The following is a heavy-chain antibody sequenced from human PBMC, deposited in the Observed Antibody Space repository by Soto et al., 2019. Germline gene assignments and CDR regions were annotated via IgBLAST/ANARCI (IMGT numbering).Heavy chain of an antibody. CDR1: GGSFSGYY. V-gene: IGHV4-34*11. D-gene: IGHD5-18*01. CDR2: IYYSGST. Sequence: QVQLQQWGAGLLKPSETLSLTCAVYGGSFSGYYGSWIRQPPGKGLEWIGYIYYSGSTNYNPSLKSRVTISVDTSKNQFSLKLSSVTAADTAVYYCARHVDTAMVTWGQGTLVTVSS. J-gene: IGHJ5*02. CDR3: ARHVDTAMVT.